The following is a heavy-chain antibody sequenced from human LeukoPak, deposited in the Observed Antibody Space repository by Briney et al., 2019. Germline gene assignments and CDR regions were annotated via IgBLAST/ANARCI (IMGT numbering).Heavy chain of an antibody. CDR2: ISYDGMNK. CDR1: GFTFSSYA. Sequence: PGGSLRLSCAASGFTFSSYAMPWVRQAPGKVLEWVAAISYDGMNKYYADSVKGRFTISRDKSKNTLYLQMSSLRAEDTAVYFCARDPGRDPQYYFDYWGQGTLVTVSS. V-gene: IGHV3-30*04. CDR3: ARDPGRDPQYYFDY. J-gene: IGHJ4*02.